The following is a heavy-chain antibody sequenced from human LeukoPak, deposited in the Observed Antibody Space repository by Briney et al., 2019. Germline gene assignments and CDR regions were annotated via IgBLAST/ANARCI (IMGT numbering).Heavy chain of an antibody. CDR1: GGSLSGYY. CDR3: ARQSPLDCSGGSCYPSPFRYYYGMDV. J-gene: IGHJ6*04. V-gene: IGHV4-34*01. D-gene: IGHD2-15*01. Sequence: SETLSLTCAVYGGSLSGYYWSWIRQPPGKGLEWIGEINHSGSTNYNPSLKSRVTISVDTSKNQFSLKLSSATAADTAVYYCARQSPLDCSGGSCYPSPFRYYYGMDVWGKGTTVTVSS. CDR2: INHSGST.